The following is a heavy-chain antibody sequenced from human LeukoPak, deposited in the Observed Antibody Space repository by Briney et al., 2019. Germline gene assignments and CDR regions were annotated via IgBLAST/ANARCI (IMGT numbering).Heavy chain of an antibody. D-gene: IGHD3-10*01. J-gene: IGHJ3*02. V-gene: IGHV4-30-2*01. CDR3: ARSNGSGYAFDI. CDR1: GGSISSGGYY. CDR2: IYHSGST. Sequence: SQTLSLTCTVSGGSISSGGYYWSWIRQPPGKGLEWIGYIYHSGSTYYNPSLKSRVTISVDRSKNQFFLKLSSVTAADTAVYYCARSNGSGYAFDIWGQGTMVTVSS.